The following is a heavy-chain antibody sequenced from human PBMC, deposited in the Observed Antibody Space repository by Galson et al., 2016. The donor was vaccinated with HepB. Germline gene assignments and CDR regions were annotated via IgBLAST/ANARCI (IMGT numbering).Heavy chain of an antibody. CDR1: GGSVSSGNYY. D-gene: IGHD5-12*01. CDR3: ARRYSGYDSRYFDF. V-gene: IGHV4-61*01. Sequence: ETLSLTCTVSGGSVSSGNYYWSWIRQPPGKELEWLAYIDYSGTTNYNPSLKSRVTISLDTSKNQFSLKLSSVTAGDTAVYYCARRYSGYDSRYFDFWGQGTLVTVSS. CDR2: IDYSGTT. J-gene: IGHJ4*02.